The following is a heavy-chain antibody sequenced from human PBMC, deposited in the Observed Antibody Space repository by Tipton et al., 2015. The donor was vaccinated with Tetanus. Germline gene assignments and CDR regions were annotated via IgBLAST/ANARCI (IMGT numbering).Heavy chain of an antibody. CDR1: GFTFFDHS. CDR2: ISGSGNYI. D-gene: IGHD2-21*02. J-gene: IGHJ4*02. V-gene: IGHV3-21*01. CDR3: ARVHTPGLLGRYPFDS. Sequence: LRLSCAASGFTFFDHSMNWVRQAPGKGLEWVSSISGSGNYIYYADSVKGRFTISRANAKNSLYLQMNSLRADDTAVYFCARVHTPGLLGRYPFDSWGQGTLVTVSS.